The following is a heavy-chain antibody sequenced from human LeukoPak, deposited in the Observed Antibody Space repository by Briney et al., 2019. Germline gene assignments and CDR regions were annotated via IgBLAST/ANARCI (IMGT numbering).Heavy chain of an antibody. CDR2: SY. J-gene: IGHJ6*03. V-gene: IGHV4-59*01. Sequence: SETLSLTCAVYGGSFSGYYCSWIRQPPGKGLEWIGYSYNPSLKSRVTISLDTSNNQFSLKLRSVTAADTAVYYCARGHSIEPYYYYYYMDVWGKGTTVTVSS. D-gene: IGHD4-11*01. CDR1: GGSFSGYY. CDR3: ARGHSIEPYYYYYYMDV.